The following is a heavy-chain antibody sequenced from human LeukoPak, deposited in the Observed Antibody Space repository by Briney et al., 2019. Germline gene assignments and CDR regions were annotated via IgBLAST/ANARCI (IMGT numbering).Heavy chain of an antibody. CDR3: AIGADYSNYGVLDY. CDR2: IYSGGST. V-gene: IGHV3-53*01. J-gene: IGHJ4*01. Sequence: PGGSLRLSCAASGFTVSSNYMSWVRQAPGKGLEWVSVIYSGGSTYYADSVKGRFTISRDNSRIALYLHMNSLRAEDTAVYYCAIGADYSNYGVLDYWVHGTLVTDSS. D-gene: IGHD4-11*01. CDR1: GFTVSSNY.